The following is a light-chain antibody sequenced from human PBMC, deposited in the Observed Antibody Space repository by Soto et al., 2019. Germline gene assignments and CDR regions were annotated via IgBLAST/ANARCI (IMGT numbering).Light chain of an antibody. CDR2: EVS. V-gene: IGLV2-23*02. J-gene: IGLJ1*01. CDR3: CSYAGSSTLR. Sequence: QSVLTQPASVSGSPGQSITISCTGTSSDVGSYNLVSWYQQHPGKAPKLMIYEVSKRPSGVSNRFSGSKSGNTASLTISGFQAEDEADYYCCSYAGSSTLRFGTGTKVTVL. CDR1: SSDVGSYNL.